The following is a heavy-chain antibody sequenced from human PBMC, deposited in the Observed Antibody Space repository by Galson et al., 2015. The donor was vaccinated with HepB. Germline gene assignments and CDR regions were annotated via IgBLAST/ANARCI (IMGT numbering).Heavy chain of an antibody. Sequence: SVKVSCKASGYSFTSYYMHWVRQAPGQGPEWMGRINPTSGGTTYAQKFQDRISMTRDTSTTTVYMELSSLRSGDTAVYFCAREYSGTRTDIVYWGQGTLVTVSS. D-gene: IGHD1-26*01. J-gene: IGHJ4*02. CDR3: AREYSGTRTDIVY. CDR1: GYSFTSYY. CDR2: INPTSGGT. V-gene: IGHV1-46*01.